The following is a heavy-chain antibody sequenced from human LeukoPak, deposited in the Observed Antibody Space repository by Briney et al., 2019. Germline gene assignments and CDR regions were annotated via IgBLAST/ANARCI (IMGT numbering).Heavy chain of an antibody. Sequence: SETLSLTCSFSGGSIVSGSYYWGWIRQAPGKGLEWIGDISYTGDTNYSPSLKSRVAISMDTSKNQFSLELTSVTAADTAIYYCARVQGQFLESLFDFHFDYWGQGTLVTVSS. CDR3: ARVQGQFLESLFDFHFDY. V-gene: IGHV4-39*07. J-gene: IGHJ4*02. CDR1: GGSIVSGSYY. CDR2: ISYTGDT. D-gene: IGHD3-3*01.